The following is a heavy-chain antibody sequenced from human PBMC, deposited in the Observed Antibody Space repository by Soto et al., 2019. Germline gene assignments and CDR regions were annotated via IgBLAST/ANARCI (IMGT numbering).Heavy chain of an antibody. V-gene: IGHV3-23*01. CDR1: GFNFDDYA. D-gene: IGHD3-16*01. CDR3: AKDSPSRVRGSPRTYYFSYHLEV. J-gene: IGHJ6*03. CDR2: VGGSGAET. Sequence: EVQLMESGGGLIQPGGSLRLSCVGSGFNFDDYAMTWVRQAPGKGLEWVSTVGGSGAETYYADSVRGRFTISRDNSKSTLFLSMNGLGAEDSATYHCAKDSPSRVRGSPRTYYFSYHLEVWGRGTTVIVSS.